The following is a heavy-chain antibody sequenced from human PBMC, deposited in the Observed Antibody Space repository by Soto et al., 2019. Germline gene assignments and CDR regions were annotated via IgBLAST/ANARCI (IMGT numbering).Heavy chain of an antibody. CDR3: AIGGYRDSSGSYWYFDL. V-gene: IGHV4-31*03. D-gene: IGHD6-19*01. CDR2: IYYSGST. Sequence: QVQLQESGPGLVKPSQTLSLTCTVSGGSISSGGYYWSWIRQHPGKGLEWIGYIYYSGSTYYNPSLKSRVTISVDTSKNQFSLKLSSVTAADTAVYYCAIGGYRDSSGSYWYFDLWGRGTLVTVSS. J-gene: IGHJ2*01. CDR1: GGSISSGGYY.